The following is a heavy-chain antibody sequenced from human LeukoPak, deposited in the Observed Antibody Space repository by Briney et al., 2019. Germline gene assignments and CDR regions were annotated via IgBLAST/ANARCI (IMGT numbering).Heavy chain of an antibody. V-gene: IGHV4-34*01. CDR2: INHSGST. Sequence: KPSETLSLTCAVYGGSFSGYYWSWIRQPPGKGLEWIGEINHSGSTNYNPSLKSRVTISVDTSKNQFSLKLSSVTAADTAVYYCAKGIVATIHYYWGQGTLVTVSS. CDR3: AKGIVATIHYY. D-gene: IGHD5-12*01. J-gene: IGHJ4*02. CDR1: GGSFSGYY.